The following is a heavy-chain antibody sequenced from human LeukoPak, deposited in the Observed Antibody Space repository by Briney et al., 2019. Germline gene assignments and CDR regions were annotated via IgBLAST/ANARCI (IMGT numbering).Heavy chain of an antibody. Sequence: GGSLRLSCAASGFTFSSYGMHWVRQAPGKGLEWVAVISYDGSNKYYADSVKDRFTISRDNSKNTLYLQMNSLRAEDTAVYYCASGYVFFDYWGQGTLVTVSS. D-gene: IGHD3-16*01. CDR3: ASGYVFFDY. CDR1: GFTFSSYG. V-gene: IGHV3-30*03. CDR2: ISYDGSNK. J-gene: IGHJ4*02.